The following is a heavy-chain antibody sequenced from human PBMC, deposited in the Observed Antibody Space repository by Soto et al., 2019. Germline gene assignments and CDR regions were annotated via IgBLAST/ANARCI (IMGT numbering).Heavy chain of an antibody. CDR3: ARDLDGSGSYYNVVYYYYYGMDV. D-gene: IGHD3-10*01. CDR2: INPNGGGT. CDR1: GYTFTGYY. J-gene: IGHJ6*02. Sequence: ASVKVSCKASGYTFTGYYMDWVRQAPGQGLEWMGWINPNGGGTSYAQKFQGRVTMTRDTSTSTVYMELSSLRSEDTAVYYCARDLDGSGSYYNVVYYYYYGMDVWGQGTTVTVSS. V-gene: IGHV1-46*01.